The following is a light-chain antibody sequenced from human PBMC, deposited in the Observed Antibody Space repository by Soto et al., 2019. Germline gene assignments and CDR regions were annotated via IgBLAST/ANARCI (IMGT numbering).Light chain of an antibody. V-gene: IGKV1-39*01. CDR2: ATS. Sequence: DIQMTQSPSSLSASVGDRVTITCRASQSISTYLNWYQQKPGKAPKLLIYATSSLQSGVPSRFSGSGSRTDFTLTISSLQPEDSAIYYCQQSYSTPLTFGGGTKVEIK. CDR1: QSISTY. J-gene: IGKJ4*01. CDR3: QQSYSTPLT.